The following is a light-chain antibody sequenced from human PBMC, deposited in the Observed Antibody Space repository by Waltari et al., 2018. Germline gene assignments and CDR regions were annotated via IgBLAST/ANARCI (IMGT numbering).Light chain of an antibody. CDR3: SSFTYTTTLV. Sequence: QSALTQPASVSGSLGQSITISCTGTSRDVGGYGQVSWYQQHPGKAPELIIYEVSKRPPGVSDRFSGSKSGNPASLTISGLQADDEADFYCSSFTYTTTLVFGGGTKLTVL. CDR2: EVS. J-gene: IGLJ3*02. CDR1: SRDVGGYGQ. V-gene: IGLV2-14*01.